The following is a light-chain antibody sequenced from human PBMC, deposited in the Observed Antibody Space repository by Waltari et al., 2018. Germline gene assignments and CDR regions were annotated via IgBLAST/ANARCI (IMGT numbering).Light chain of an antibody. J-gene: IGKJ2*01. CDR1: QNVLFSSNNKNY. V-gene: IGKV4-1*01. CDR3: QQYYTTPYT. Sequence: DIVMTQSPDSLAVSLGESATINCRSSQNVLFSSNNKNYLAWYKQKPGQPPKLLIYWASTRESGVPDRFSGSGSGTDFTLTISSLQAEDVAIYYCQQYYTTPYTFGQGTKLEIK. CDR2: WAS.